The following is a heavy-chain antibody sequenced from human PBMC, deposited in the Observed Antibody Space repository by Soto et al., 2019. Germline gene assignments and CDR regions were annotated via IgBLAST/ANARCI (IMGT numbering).Heavy chain of an antibody. CDR1: GFTFSSYG. J-gene: IGHJ6*02. V-gene: IGHV3-30*03. D-gene: IGHD6-6*01. CDR3: ATRSRYSRSLDYYYYGMDV. Sequence: QVQLVESGGGVVQPGRSLRLSCAASGFTFSSYGMHWVRQAPGKGLEWVAVISYDGSNKYYADSVKGRFTISRDNSKNTLYLQMNSLRAEDTAVYYCATRSRYSRSLDYYYYGMDVWGQGTTVTVSS. CDR2: ISYDGSNK.